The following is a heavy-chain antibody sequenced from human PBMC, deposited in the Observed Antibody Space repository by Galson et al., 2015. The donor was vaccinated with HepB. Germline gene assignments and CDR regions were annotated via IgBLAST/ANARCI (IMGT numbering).Heavy chain of an antibody. V-gene: IGHV3-30-3*01. CDR1: GFTFSSYA. Sequence: SLRLSCAASGFTFSSYAMHWVRQAPGKGLEWVAVISYDGSNKYYADSVKGRFTISRDNSKNTLYLQMNSLRAEDTAVYYCARDPFPMIVVVRPGPMDVWGQGTTVTVSS. J-gene: IGHJ6*02. CDR2: ISYDGSNK. CDR3: ARDPFPMIVVVRPGPMDV. D-gene: IGHD3-22*01.